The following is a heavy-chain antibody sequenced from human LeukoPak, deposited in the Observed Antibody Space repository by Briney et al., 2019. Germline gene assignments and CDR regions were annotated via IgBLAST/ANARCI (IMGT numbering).Heavy chain of an antibody. CDR1: RYTLTDYY. CDR3: ARAHMTTVTPGDY. Sequence: ASVRVSCKASRYTLTDYYIHWVRQAPGQGLEWMGWINPNSGVTNYAQKFQGRVTLTRDTPISTAYMEVSRLRSDDTAVYYCARAHMTTVTPGDYWGQGSLVTVSS. J-gene: IGHJ4*02. V-gene: IGHV1-2*02. CDR2: INPNSGVT. D-gene: IGHD4-11*01.